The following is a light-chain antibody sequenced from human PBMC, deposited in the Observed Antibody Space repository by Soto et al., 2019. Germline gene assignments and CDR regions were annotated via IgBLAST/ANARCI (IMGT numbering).Light chain of an antibody. CDR3: VLYMGSGVWV. Sequence: QAVVTQKPSFSVSPGRTVTLTCGLSSGSVSTSYYPSWYQQTPGQAPRTLIYNTNTRSSGVPDRFSGSILGNKAALTITGAAADDESDYYCVLYMGSGVWVFGGGTKVTVL. J-gene: IGLJ3*02. CDR2: NTN. CDR1: SGSVSTSYY. V-gene: IGLV8-61*01.